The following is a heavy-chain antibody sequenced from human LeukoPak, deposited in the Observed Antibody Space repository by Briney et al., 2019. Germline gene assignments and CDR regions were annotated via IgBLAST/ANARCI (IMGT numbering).Heavy chain of an antibody. Sequence: GGSLRLSCAASGFTFSDYWKSWVRQAPGKGLEWVANIKEDGSEKYYVDSVKGRFTISRDSAKNSLFLQMNSLRAEDTAVYYCARASRGIAANLCFDYWGQGILVTVSS. V-gene: IGHV3-7*01. CDR1: GFTFSDYW. J-gene: IGHJ4*02. D-gene: IGHD6-25*01. CDR2: IKEDGSEK. CDR3: ARASRGIAANLCFDY.